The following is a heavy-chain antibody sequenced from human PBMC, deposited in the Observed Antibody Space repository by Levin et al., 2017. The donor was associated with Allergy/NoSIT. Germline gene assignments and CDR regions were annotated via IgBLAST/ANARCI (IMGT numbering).Heavy chain of an antibody. CDR1: GFTFSSYA. D-gene: IGHD1-26*01. V-gene: IGHV3-23*01. CDR3: AKDRSGSYYGVSDY. CDR2: ISGSGGST. Sequence: GESLKISCAASGFTFSSYAMSWVRQAPGKGLEWVSAISGSGGSTYYADSVKGRFTISRDNSKNTLYLQMNSLRAEDTAVYYCAKDRSGSYYGVSDYWGQGTLVTVSS. J-gene: IGHJ4*02.